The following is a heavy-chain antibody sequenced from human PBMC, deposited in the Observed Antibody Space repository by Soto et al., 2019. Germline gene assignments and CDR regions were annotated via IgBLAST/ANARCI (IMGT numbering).Heavy chain of an antibody. D-gene: IGHD3-9*01. V-gene: IGHV3-72*01. CDR1: GFTLSDHY. CDR3: SRDDSDWFFN. Sequence: GGSLRLSCAASGFTLSDHYTDWVRQAPGKGLEWVGRIRNKANSDTTQYAASVKGRFTISRDDSKNSLYLQMNSLKTEDTAVYYCSRDDSDWFFNWGRGTLVTVSS. CDR2: IRNKANSDTT. J-gene: IGHJ4*02.